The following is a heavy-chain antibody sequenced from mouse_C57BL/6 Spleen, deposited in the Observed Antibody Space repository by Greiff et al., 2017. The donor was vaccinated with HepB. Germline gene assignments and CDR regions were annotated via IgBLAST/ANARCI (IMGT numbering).Heavy chain of an antibody. CDR2: IYPGSGST. Sequence: QVQLQQSGAELVKPGASVKMSCKASGYTFTSYWITWVKQRPGQGLEWIGDIYPGSGSTNYNEKFKSKATLTVDKSSSTDYMQLSSLTSEDSAVYYCARGYYGSSLGYAMDYWGQGSSVTVSS. D-gene: IGHD1-1*01. V-gene: IGHV1-55*01. CDR1: GYTFTSYW. CDR3: ARGYYGSSLGYAMDY. J-gene: IGHJ4*01.